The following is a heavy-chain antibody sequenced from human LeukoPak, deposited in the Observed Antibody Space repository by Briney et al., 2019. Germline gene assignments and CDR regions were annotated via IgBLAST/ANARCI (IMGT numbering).Heavy chain of an antibody. D-gene: IGHD6-13*01. CDR2: ISYDGSNK. J-gene: IGHJ3*02. Sequence: GGSLRLSCAASGFTFSRYGMHWVRQAPGKGLEWVAVISYDGSNKYYADSVKGRFTISRDNSKNTLYRQMNSLRAEDTAVYYCARASLIAAAGTTRAFDIWGQGTMVTVSS. CDR3: ARASLIAAAGTTRAFDI. V-gene: IGHV3-30*03. CDR1: GFTFSRYG.